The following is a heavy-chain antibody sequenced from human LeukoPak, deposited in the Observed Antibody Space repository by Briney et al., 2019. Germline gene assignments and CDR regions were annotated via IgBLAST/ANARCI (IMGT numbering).Heavy chain of an antibody. V-gene: IGHV1-2*02. CDR3: ARGDYSSSLEGLAF. D-gene: IGHD4-11*01. CDR1: GYTFTGYY. CDR2: INPNSGGT. Sequence: ASVKVSCKASGYTFTGYYIHWVRQAPGQGLEWMGWINPNSGGTNSAQKFQGRVTMTRDTSISTAYMELSRLTSDDTAVYYCARGDYSSSLEGLAFWGQGTLVTVSS. J-gene: IGHJ4*02.